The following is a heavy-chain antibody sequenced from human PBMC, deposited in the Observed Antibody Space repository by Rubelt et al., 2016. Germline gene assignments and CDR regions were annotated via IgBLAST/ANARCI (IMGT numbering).Heavy chain of an antibody. J-gene: IGHJ4*02. D-gene: IGHD5-18*01. CDR1: GFTFSSYG. CDR3: AKDQDTIDTAMVTDYFDY. V-gene: IGHV3-33*06. CDR2: IWYDGSNK. Sequence: GFTFSSYGMHWVRQAPGKGLEWVAVIWYDGSNKYYADSVRGRFTISRDNSKNTLNLQMNSLRVEDTAVYYCAKDQDTIDTAMVTDYFDYWGQGTLVTVSS.